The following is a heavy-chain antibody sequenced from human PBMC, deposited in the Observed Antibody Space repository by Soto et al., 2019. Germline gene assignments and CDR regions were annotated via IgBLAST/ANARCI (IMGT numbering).Heavy chain of an antibody. J-gene: IGHJ4*02. CDR3: AKSRDITMRVVVTPFDY. Sequence: PGGSLRLSCAASGFTFSSYAMSWVRQAPGKGLEWVSAISDSTGRTHYADSVKGRFTISRDNSKRTLYLQMNGLRVEDTAVYYYAKSRDITMRVVVTPFDYWGRGTLVTVSS. CDR2: ISDSTGRT. V-gene: IGHV3-23*01. CDR1: GFTFSSYA. D-gene: IGHD3-22*01.